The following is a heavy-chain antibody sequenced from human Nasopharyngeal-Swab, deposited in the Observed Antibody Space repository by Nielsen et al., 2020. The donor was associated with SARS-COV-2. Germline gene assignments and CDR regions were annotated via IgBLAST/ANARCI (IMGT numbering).Heavy chain of an antibody. J-gene: IGHJ4*02. CDR3: ASIAAAGAPGY. V-gene: IGHV4-39*01. Sequence: WVRQPPGKGLEGIGSIYYSGSTYYNPSLKSRVTISVDASKNQFSLKLSSVTAADTAVYYCASIAAAGAPGYWGQGTLVTVSS. CDR2: IYYSGST. D-gene: IGHD6-13*01.